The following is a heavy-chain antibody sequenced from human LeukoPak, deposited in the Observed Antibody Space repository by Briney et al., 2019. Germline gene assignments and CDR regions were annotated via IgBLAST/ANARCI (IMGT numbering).Heavy chain of an antibody. D-gene: IGHD6-19*01. J-gene: IGHJ5*02. Sequence: GGSLRLSCAAAGFTVSSYAMHWVRQAPGKGLEWVAVISYDGSNKYYADSVKGRFTISRDNSKNTLYLQMNSLRAEDTAVYYCASPTGIAVAGAFDPWGQGTLVTVSS. V-gene: IGHV3-30*04. CDR1: GFTVSSYA. CDR3: ASPTGIAVAGAFDP. CDR2: ISYDGSNK.